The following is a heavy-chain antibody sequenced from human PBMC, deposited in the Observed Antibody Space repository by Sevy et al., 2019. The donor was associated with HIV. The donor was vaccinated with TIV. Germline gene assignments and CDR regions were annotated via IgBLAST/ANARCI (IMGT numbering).Heavy chain of an antibody. D-gene: IGHD6-25*01. CDR1: GDSIDNYY. V-gene: IGHV4-4*07. Sequence: SETLSLTCTVSGDSIDNYYWTWMRQPAGKGLEWIGRIYSSGDTNSNPSPKSRVTMSIDTTKKQFSLKVKSVTAADTAVYFCARSPISAADYFFDYWGQRTLVTVSS. CDR2: IYSSGDT. CDR3: ARSPISAADYFFDY. J-gene: IGHJ4*02.